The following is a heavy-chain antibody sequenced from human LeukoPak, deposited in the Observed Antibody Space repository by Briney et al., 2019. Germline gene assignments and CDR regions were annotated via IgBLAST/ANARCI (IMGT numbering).Heavy chain of an antibody. D-gene: IGHD2-15*01. CDR1: GFTFSSYA. J-gene: IGHJ4*02. CDR2: ISGSGGST. V-gene: IGHV3-23*01. CDR3: AKDGTRYCSGGSCYSTPY. Sequence: GGSLRLSCAASGFTFSSYAMSWVRQAPGKGLEWVSAISGSGGSTYYADSVKGRFTIARDNSKNTLYLQMNSLRAEDTAVYYCAKDGTRYCSGGSCYSTPYWGQGTLVTVSS.